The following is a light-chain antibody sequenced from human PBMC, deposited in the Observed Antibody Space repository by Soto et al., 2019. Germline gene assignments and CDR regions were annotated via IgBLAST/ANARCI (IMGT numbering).Light chain of an antibody. Sequence: DIQMTQSPSSLSASVGDRVTITCQASQDISNYLNWYQQKPGKAHKLLIYDASNLETGVPSRFSGSGSWTDFTFTISSLQPEDIATYYCQQYDNLPPGITFGQGTRLEIK. CDR1: QDISNY. V-gene: IGKV1-33*01. CDR2: DAS. CDR3: QQYDNLPPGIT. J-gene: IGKJ5*01.